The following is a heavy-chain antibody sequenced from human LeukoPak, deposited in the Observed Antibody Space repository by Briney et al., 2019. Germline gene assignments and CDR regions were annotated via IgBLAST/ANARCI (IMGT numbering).Heavy chain of an antibody. J-gene: IGHJ4*02. V-gene: IGHV1-46*01. CDR3: ASRGRNPAAILDPLDY. CDR1: GYTFTSYY. CDR2: INPSGGST. D-gene: IGHD2-2*02. Sequence: ASVKVSCKASGYTFTSYYMHWVRQAPGQGLEWMGIINPSGGSTSYAQKFQGRVTMTRDTSTSTVYMELSSLRSGDTAVYYCASRGRNPAAILDPLDYWGQGTLVTVSS.